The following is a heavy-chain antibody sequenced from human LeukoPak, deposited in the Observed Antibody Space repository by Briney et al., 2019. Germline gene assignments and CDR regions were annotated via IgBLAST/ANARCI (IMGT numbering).Heavy chain of an antibody. CDR2: INHSGST. Sequence: ETLSLTCAVYGGSFSGYYWSWIRQPPGKGLEWIGEINHSGSTNYNPSLKSRVTISVDTSKNQFSLKLSSVTAADTAVYYCASLTIYCSSTSCYGYNWFDPWGQGTLVTVSS. J-gene: IGHJ5*02. V-gene: IGHV4-34*01. D-gene: IGHD2-2*01. CDR3: ASLTIYCSSTSCYGYNWFDP. CDR1: GGSFSGYY.